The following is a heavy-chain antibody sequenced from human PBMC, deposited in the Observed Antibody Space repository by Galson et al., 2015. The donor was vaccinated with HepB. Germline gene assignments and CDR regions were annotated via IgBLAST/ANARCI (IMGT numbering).Heavy chain of an antibody. CDR1: GFTFSNAW. CDR3: TTDLGYCSGGSCYYGVDY. CDR2: IKSKTDGGTT. J-gene: IGHJ4*02. V-gene: IGHV3-15*07. Sequence: SLRLSCAASGFTFSNAWMNWVRQAPGKGLEWVGRIKSKTDGGTTDYAAPVKGRFTISRDDSKNTLYLQMNSLKTEDTAVYYCTTDLGYCSGGSCYYGVDYWGQGTLVTVSS. D-gene: IGHD2-15*01.